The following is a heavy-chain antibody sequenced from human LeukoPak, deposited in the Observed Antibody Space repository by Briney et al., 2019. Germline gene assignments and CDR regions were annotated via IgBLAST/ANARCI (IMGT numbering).Heavy chain of an antibody. CDR3: ARGGSYSLDY. CDR2: IYYSVSS. J-gene: IGHJ4*02. CDR1: GGSISGYY. Sequence: SETLSPTCTVSGGSISGYYWSWIRQPPGKGLEWIGYIYYSVSSKYNPSLKSRVTISVDTSKNHFALKLNSVTAADTAVYYCARGGSYSLDYWGQGTLVTVSS. V-gene: IGHV4-59*01. D-gene: IGHD1-26*01.